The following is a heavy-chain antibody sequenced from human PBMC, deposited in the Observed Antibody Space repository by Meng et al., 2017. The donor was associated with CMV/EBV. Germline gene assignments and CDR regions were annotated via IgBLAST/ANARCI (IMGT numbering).Heavy chain of an antibody. CDR3: ARDSHDFWSRGAFDI. CDR1: GDSASSNSAA. J-gene: IGHJ3*02. Sequence: LRLSCAISGDSASSNSAAWYWIRQSPSRGLEWLGRTNYRSKWYSDYAVSVKSRITINPDTSKNQFSLQLNSVTPEDTAVYYCARDSHDFWSRGAFDIWGQGTMVTVSS. CDR2: TNYRSKWYS. V-gene: IGHV6-1*01. D-gene: IGHD3-3*01.